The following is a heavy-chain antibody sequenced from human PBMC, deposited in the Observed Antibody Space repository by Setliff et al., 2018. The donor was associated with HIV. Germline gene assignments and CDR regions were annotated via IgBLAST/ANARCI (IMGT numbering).Heavy chain of an antibody. CDR3: ARVREGYESSGFYVYYYYYMDL. V-gene: IGHV3-7*01. J-gene: IGHJ6*03. Sequence: LRLSCAASGFTFSGTWMAWVRQAPGKGPEWVANIKQDGTEKHYMDSVKGRFTISRDNADRSIYLQMNSLRLEDTAVYYCARVREGYESSGFYVYYYYYMDLWGKGTTVTVSS. CDR1: GFTFSGTW. D-gene: IGHD6-19*01. CDR2: IKQDGTEK.